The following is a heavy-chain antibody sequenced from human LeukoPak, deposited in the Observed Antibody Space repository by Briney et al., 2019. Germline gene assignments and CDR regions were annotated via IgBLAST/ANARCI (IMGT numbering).Heavy chain of an antibody. CDR3: ARSVVPAAILSIQLAFDY. CDR2: MNPNSGNT. Sequence: GASVKVSCKASGYTFTSYDINWVRQATGQGLEWMGWMNPNSGNTGYAQKFQGRVTMTRDTSISTAYMELSRLRSDDTAVYYCARSVVPAAILSIQLAFDYWGQGTLVTVSS. D-gene: IGHD2-2*02. V-gene: IGHV1-8*01. CDR1: GYTFTSYD. J-gene: IGHJ4*02.